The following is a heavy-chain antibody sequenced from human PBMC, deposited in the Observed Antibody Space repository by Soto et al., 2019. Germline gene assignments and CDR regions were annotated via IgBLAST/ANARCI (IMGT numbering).Heavy chain of an antibody. CDR2: IYYSGST. Sequence: SETLSLTCTVSGGSMSSSSYYWGWIRQPPGKGLEWIGSIYYSGSTYYNPSLKSRVTISVDTSKNQFSLKLCSVTAADTAVYYCASHEAHIAAAVHNWFDPSGQGTLVTVSS. CDR1: GGSMSSSSYY. V-gene: IGHV4-39*01. CDR3: ASHEAHIAAAVHNWFDP. D-gene: IGHD6-13*01. J-gene: IGHJ5*02.